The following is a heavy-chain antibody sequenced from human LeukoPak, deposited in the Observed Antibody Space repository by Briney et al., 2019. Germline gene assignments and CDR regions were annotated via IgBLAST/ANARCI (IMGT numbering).Heavy chain of an antibody. CDR1: GFTFSSYA. Sequence: PGGSLRLSCAASGFTFSSYAMNWVRQAPGKGLEWVSFISGSGGSTYYADSVKGRFTISRDNSKNTLYLQMNSLRAEDTAVYYCAKVYLRYYYDSSGYSYFDYWGQGTLVTVSS. V-gene: IGHV3-23*01. CDR3: AKVYLRYYYDSSGYSYFDY. J-gene: IGHJ4*02. D-gene: IGHD3-22*01. CDR2: ISGSGGST.